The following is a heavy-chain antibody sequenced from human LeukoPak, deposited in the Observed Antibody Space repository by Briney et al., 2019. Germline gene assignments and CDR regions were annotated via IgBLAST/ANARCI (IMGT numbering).Heavy chain of an antibody. CDR1: GFTFSSYG. D-gene: IGHD3-9*01. J-gene: IGHJ4*02. Sequence: PGGSLRLSCAASGFTFSSYGMHWVRQAPGKGLEWVAVISYDGSNKYYADSVKGRFTISRDNSKNTLYLQMNSLRAEDTAVYYCAKGAGRYFDWLPEPFDYWGQGNLVTVSS. V-gene: IGHV3-30*18. CDR2: ISYDGSNK. CDR3: AKGAGRYFDWLPEPFDY.